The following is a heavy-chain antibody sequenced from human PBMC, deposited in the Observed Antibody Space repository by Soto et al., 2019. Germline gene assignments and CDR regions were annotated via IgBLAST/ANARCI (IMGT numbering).Heavy chain of an antibody. J-gene: IGHJ5*02. V-gene: IGHV4-30-4*01. Sequence: SETLSLTCTVSGGSISSGDYYWSWIRQPPGKGLEWIGYIYYSGSTYYNPSLKSRVTISVDTSKNQFSLKLSSVTAADTAVYYCARWYGSGFPIENWFDPWGQGTLVTVSS. D-gene: IGHD3-10*01. CDR1: GGSISSGDYY. CDR2: IYYSGST. CDR3: ARWYGSGFPIENWFDP.